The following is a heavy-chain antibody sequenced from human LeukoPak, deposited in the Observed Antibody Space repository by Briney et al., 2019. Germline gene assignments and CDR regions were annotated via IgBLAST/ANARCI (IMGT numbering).Heavy chain of an antibody. CDR2: IYYIGST. CDR3: ARGTVTTQYFDY. CDR1: GGSISSFH. V-gene: IGHV4-59*08. Sequence: PSETLSHTRTVSGGSISSFHWSWIRQPPGKGLEWIGYIYYIGSTNYNPSLKSRVTISVDTSKNQFSLKLSSVTAADTAVYYCARGTVTTQYFDYWGQGTLVTVSS. D-gene: IGHD4-11*01. J-gene: IGHJ4*02.